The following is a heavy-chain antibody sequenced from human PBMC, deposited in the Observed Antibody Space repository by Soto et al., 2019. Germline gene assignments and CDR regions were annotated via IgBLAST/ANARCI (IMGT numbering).Heavy chain of an antibody. CDR3: ARDRGYDAHDYYYDAMDV. Sequence: GGSLRLSCVASGFTFRTYTMNWVRQAPGKGLEWVSGIRGFSPYTFYSESVKGRFTISRDNAKNSLYLQMNSLRAEDTAVYYCARDRGYDAHDYYYDAMDVWGQGTTVTVSS. CDR2: IRGFSPYT. J-gene: IGHJ6*02. CDR1: GFTFRTYT. V-gene: IGHV3-21*01. D-gene: IGHD2-15*01.